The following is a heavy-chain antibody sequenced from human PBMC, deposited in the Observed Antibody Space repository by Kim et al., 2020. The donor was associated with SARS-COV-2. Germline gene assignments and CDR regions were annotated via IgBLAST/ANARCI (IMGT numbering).Heavy chain of an antibody. CDR2: ISSSSSYI. D-gene: IGHD1-26*01. V-gene: IGHV3-21*04. CDR3: ARDQHRLVGATYSY. Sequence: GGSLRLSCAASGFTFSSYSMNWVRQAPGKGLEWVSSISSSSSYIYYADSVKGRFTISRDNAKNSLYLQMNSLRAEDTAVYYCARDQHRLVGATYSYWGQGTLVTVSS. J-gene: IGHJ4*02. CDR1: GFTFSSYS.